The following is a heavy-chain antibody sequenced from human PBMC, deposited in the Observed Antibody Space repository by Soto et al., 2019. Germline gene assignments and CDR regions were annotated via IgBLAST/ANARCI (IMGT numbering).Heavy chain of an antibody. CDR1: GGSISSSNYY. CDR2: TYYSGST. Sequence: ASETLSLTCTVSGGSISSSNYYWGWIRQPPGKGLEWLGSTYYSGSTYYNPSLKSPVTITVDTSKSQFTLKQSSVTAADTAVYYCARHENRYSVSYYYYPGMDVWGQGTLVTVSS. J-gene: IGHJ6*02. D-gene: IGHD1-26*01. CDR3: ARHENRYSVSYYYYPGMDV. V-gene: IGHV4-39*01.